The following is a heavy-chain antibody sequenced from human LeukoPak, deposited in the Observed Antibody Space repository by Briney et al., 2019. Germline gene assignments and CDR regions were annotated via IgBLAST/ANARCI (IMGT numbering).Heavy chain of an antibody. CDR1: GGSISSYY. D-gene: IGHD2-15*01. CDR2: IYTSGST. CDR3: ARDFRCSGGSCYSDAFDI. J-gene: IGHJ3*02. V-gene: IGHV4-4*07. Sequence: PSETLSLTCTVSGGSISSYYWSWIRQPAGKGLEWIGRIYTSGSTNYNPSLKSRVTMSVDTSKNQFSLKLSSATAADTAVYYCARDFRCSGGSCYSDAFDIWGQGTMVTVSS.